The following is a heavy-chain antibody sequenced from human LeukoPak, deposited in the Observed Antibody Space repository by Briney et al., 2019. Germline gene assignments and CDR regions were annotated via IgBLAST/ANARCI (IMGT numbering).Heavy chain of an antibody. Sequence: GRSLRLSCAASGFTFSSYAMHWARQAPGKGLEWVASINHNGNVNYYVDSVKGRFTISRDNAKNSLYLQMSNLRAEDTAVYFCARGGGLDVWGQGATVTVSS. CDR1: GFTFSSYA. V-gene: IGHV3-7*03. CDR2: INHNGNVN. J-gene: IGHJ6*02. D-gene: IGHD3-16*01. CDR3: ARGGGLDV.